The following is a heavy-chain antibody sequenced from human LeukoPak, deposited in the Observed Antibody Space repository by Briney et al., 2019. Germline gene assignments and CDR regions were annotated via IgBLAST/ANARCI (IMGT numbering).Heavy chain of an antibody. CDR2: ITISTGII. J-gene: IGHJ4*02. D-gene: IGHD6-13*01. CDR3: ARETPYSSSWTVFDY. CDR1: GFTFSDYN. Sequence: GGSLRLSCAASGFTFSDYNMNWVRQAPGKGLEWVAYITISTGIIYYADSVKGRFTISRDNAKNSLYLQMNRLRAEDTAVYYCARETPYSSSWTVFDYWGQGTLVTVSS. V-gene: IGHV3-48*01.